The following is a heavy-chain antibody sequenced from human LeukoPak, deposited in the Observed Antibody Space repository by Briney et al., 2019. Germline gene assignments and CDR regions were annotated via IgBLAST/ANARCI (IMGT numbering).Heavy chain of an antibody. J-gene: IGHJ4*02. Sequence: GIIPIFGTANYAQKFQGRVTITADESTSTAYMELSSLRSEDTAVYYCARDPSTGIGLNYFDYWGRGTLVTVSS. CDR2: IIPIFGTA. CDR3: ARDPSTGIGLNYFDY. D-gene: IGHD3-10*01. V-gene: IGHV1-69*01.